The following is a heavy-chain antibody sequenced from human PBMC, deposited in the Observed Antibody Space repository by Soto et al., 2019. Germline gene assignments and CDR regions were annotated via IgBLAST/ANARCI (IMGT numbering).Heavy chain of an antibody. CDR1: GGSISSSNW. CDR2: IYHSGST. J-gene: IGHJ5*02. V-gene: IGHV4-4*02. D-gene: IGHD6-13*01. Sequence: PSETLSLTCAVSGGSISSSNWWSWVRQPPGKGLEWIGEIYHSGSTNYNPSLKSRVTISVDKSKNQFSLKLSSVTAEDTAVYYCARGFGALAAAVVSWGQGTLVTVSS. CDR3: ARGFGALAAAVVS.